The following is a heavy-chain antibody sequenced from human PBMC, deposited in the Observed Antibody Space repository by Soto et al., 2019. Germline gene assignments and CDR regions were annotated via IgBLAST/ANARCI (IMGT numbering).Heavy chain of an antibody. CDR2: IIPIFGTA. Sequence: QVQLVQSGAEVKKPGSSVKVSCKASGGTFSSYAISWVRQAPGQGLEWMGGIIPIFGTANYAQKFQGRVTITADKSTSTAYTELSSLRSEDTAVYYCARGEMATITVIYYYYGMDVWGQGTTVTVSS. CDR1: GGTFSSYA. J-gene: IGHJ6*02. V-gene: IGHV1-69*06. CDR3: ARGEMATITVIYYYYGMDV. D-gene: IGHD5-12*01.